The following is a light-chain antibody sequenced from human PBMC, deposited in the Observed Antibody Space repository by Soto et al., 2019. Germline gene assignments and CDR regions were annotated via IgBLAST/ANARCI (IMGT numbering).Light chain of an antibody. CDR2: AAS. CDR3: QQSYSTLGT. CDR1: HSINNY. Sequence: QMTQSPSSLSASVGDRVIITCRADHSINNYLNCYQQKPGQVPKLLIYAASTLQSGVPSRFSGSGSGRVFTLTINSLQPEDFATYYCQQSYSTLGTFGRGTRVEI. J-gene: IGKJ1*01. V-gene: IGKV1-39*01.